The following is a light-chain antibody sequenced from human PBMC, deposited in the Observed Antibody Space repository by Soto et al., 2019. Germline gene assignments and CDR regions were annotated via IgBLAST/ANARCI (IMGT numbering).Light chain of an antibody. J-gene: IGKJ1*01. CDR2: DAS. CDR1: QSVSSY. V-gene: IGKV3-11*01. Sequence: IVLTQSPATLSLSPGERATLSCRASQSVSSYLAWYQQKPGQAPRLLIYDASNRATGIPARFSGSGSGTDFTLTISSLETEDFAVYYCQQRSNWPPTFGQGTKVDI. CDR3: QQRSNWPPT.